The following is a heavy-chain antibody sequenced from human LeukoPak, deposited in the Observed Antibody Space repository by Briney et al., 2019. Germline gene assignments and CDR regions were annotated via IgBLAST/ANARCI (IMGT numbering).Heavy chain of an antibody. D-gene: IGHD6-19*01. CDR2: IRYDGSNK. CDR1: GFTFSSYG. CDR3: AKDIWAIAVAEPFDY. Sequence: GGSLRLSCAASGFTFSSYGMHWVRQAPGKGLEWEAFIRYDGSNKYYADSVKGRFTISRDNSKNTLYLQMNSLRAEDTAVYYCAKDIWAIAVAEPFDYWGQGTLVTVSS. J-gene: IGHJ4*02. V-gene: IGHV3-30*02.